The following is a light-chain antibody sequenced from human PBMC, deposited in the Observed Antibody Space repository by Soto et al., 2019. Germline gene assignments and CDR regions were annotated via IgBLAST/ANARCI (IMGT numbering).Light chain of an antibody. J-gene: IGKJ1*01. CDR1: QSVSSN. CDR3: QQYTMAET. CDR2: GAS. V-gene: IGKV3-15*01. Sequence: DIVMPQSPATLSVSPGERATLSCRASQSVSSNLAWYQQKPGQAPRLLIYGASTRATGIPARFSGSGSGTEFTLTISSLQSEDFAVYYCQQYTMAETFGQGTKVDIK.